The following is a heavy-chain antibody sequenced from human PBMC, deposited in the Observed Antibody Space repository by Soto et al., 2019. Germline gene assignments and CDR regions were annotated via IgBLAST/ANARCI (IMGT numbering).Heavy chain of an antibody. CDR1: GGTFSSYA. Sequence: SVKVSCKASGGTFSSYAISWVRQAPGQGLEWMGGIIPIFGTANYAQKFQGRVTITADESTSTAYMELSSLRSEDTAVYYCARDQGATVPGAFDIWGQGTMVTVSS. J-gene: IGHJ3*02. V-gene: IGHV1-69*13. D-gene: IGHD4-17*01. CDR3: ARDQGATVPGAFDI. CDR2: IIPIFGTA.